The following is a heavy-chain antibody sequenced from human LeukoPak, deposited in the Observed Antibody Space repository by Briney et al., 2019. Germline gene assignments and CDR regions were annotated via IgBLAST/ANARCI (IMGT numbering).Heavy chain of an antibody. Sequence: PGGSLRLSCAASGFSFSSYAMSWVRQAPGKGLEWVSTIIGSGSSTYYADSVKGRFTISRDNAKNTLYLLMSSLRAEDTAVYYCAKVRGSNWDPFDYWGQGTRVTVSS. V-gene: IGHV3-23*01. CDR1: GFSFSSYA. D-gene: IGHD1-1*01. CDR3: AKVRGSNWDPFDY. J-gene: IGHJ4*02. CDR2: IIGSGSST.